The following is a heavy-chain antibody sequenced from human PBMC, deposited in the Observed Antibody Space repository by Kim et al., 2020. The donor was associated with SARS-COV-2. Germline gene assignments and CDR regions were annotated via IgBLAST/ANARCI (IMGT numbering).Heavy chain of an antibody. J-gene: IGHJ2*01. D-gene: IGHD3-3*01. Sequence: ASVKVSCKASGYTFTGYYMHWVRQAPGQGLEWMGWINPNSGGTNYAQKFQGRVTMTRDTSISTAYMELSRLRSDDTAVYYCARDGVYDFWSGYYTYWYFDLWGRGTLVTVSS. CDR2: INPNSGGT. V-gene: IGHV1-2*02. CDR1: GYTFTGYY. CDR3: ARDGVYDFWSGYYTYWYFDL.